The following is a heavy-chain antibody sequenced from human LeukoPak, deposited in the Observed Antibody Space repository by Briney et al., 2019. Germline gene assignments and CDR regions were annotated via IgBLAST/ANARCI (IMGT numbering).Heavy chain of an antibody. Sequence: GASVKVSCKASGGTFSSYAISWVRQAPGQGLEWMGGIIPIFGTTNYAQKFQGRVTITADESTSTAYMELSSLRSEDTATYYCARVGDGYNPDYWGQGTLVTVSS. CDR3: ARVGDGYNPDY. D-gene: IGHD5-24*01. J-gene: IGHJ4*02. CDR2: IIPIFGTT. V-gene: IGHV1-69*01. CDR1: GGTFSSYA.